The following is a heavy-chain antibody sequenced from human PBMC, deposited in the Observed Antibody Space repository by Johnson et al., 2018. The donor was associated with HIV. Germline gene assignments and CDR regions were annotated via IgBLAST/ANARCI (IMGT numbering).Heavy chain of an antibody. Sequence: VQLVESGGGLVQPGGSLTLSCAASGFTFSSYWMHWVRQVAGKGLVWVARINSDGSRTNYADSVKGRFTISRDNAKNTLYLQMNSLRAEDTAVYYCASYSSSDAFDIWGQGTMVTVSS. D-gene: IGHD6-6*01. CDR1: GFTFSSYW. V-gene: IGHV3-74*02. CDR3: ASYSSSDAFDI. J-gene: IGHJ3*02. CDR2: INSDGSRT.